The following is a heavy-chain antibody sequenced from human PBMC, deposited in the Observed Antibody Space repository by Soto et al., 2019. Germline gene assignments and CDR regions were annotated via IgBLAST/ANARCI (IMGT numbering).Heavy chain of an antibody. Sequence: EVQLVESGGGLVQPGGSLRLSCAVSGFTFSSYDMHWVRQVTGKGLEWVSGISFSGYPNYPDSLKDRLIISRENAENSLYLQMNSLRVGDTAVYYCARETGVPGNWYFDLWGRGTLVTVSS. CDR2: ISFSGYP. D-gene: IGHD3-3*01. CDR1: GFTFSSYD. J-gene: IGHJ2*01. V-gene: IGHV3-13*04. CDR3: ARETGVPGNWYFDL.